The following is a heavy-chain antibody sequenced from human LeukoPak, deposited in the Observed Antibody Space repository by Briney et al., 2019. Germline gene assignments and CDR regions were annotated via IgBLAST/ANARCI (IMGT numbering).Heavy chain of an antibody. CDR1: GFTVSNKY. D-gene: IGHD2-2*01. CDR3: ARDGQRYYYYYMDV. CDR2: ISSSGSTI. V-gene: IGHV3-11*04. J-gene: IGHJ6*03. Sequence: GGSLRLSCAASGFTVSNKYMTWVRQAPGKGLEWVSYISSSGSTIYYADSVKGRFTISRDNAKNSLYLQMNSLRAEDTAVYYCARDGQRYYYYYMDVWGKGTTVTVSS.